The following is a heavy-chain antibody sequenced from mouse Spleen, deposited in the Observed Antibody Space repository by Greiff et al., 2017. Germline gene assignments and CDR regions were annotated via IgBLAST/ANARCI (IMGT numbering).Heavy chain of an antibody. CDR3: ARGDYDLYYFDY. J-gene: IGHJ2*01. CDR2: IWAGGST. CDR1: GFSLTSYG. Sequence: VMLVESGPGLVAPSQSLSITCTVSGFSLTSYGVHWVRQPPGKGLEWLGVIWAGGSTNYNSALMSRLSISKDNSKSQVFLKMNSLLTDDTAMYYCARGDYDLYYFDYWGQGTTLTVSS. V-gene: IGHV2-9*02. D-gene: IGHD2-4*01.